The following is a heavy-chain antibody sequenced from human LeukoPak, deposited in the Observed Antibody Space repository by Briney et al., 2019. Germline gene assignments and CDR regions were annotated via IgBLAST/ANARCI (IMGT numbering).Heavy chain of an antibody. Sequence: SGTLSLTCDVSGASISRGSWWSWVRQPPGKGLEWIGEFSHSGITNFNPSLKSRVTISVDTSKNQFSLKLSSVTAADTAVYYCARGLSSGSLDYWGQGTLVTVSS. D-gene: IGHD3-22*01. CDR2: FSHSGIT. J-gene: IGHJ4*02. CDR3: ARGLSSGSLDY. V-gene: IGHV4-4*02. CDR1: GASISRGSW.